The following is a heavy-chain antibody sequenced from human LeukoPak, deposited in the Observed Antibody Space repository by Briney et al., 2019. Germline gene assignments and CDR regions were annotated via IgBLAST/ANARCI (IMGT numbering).Heavy chain of an antibody. V-gene: IGHV3-21*01. J-gene: IGHJ4*02. Sequence: GGSLRLSCAASGFTFSSYSMNWVRQAPGKGLEWVSSISSSSSYIYYADSVKGRFTISRDNAKNSLYLQMNSLRAEDTAVYYCARVLEELAIPIDYWGQGTLVTVSS. CDR2: ISSSSSYI. CDR1: GFTFSSYS. D-gene: IGHD1-1*01. CDR3: ARVLEELAIPIDY.